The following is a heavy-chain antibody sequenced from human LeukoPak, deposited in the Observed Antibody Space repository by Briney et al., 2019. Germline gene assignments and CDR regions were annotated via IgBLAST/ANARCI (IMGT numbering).Heavy chain of an antibody. D-gene: IGHD3-16*01. CDR3: ARYDPGAFDS. CDR1: GGSISSHY. V-gene: IGHV4-59*08. J-gene: IGHJ4*02. CDR2: IYYSGSS. Sequence: SETLSLTCTVSGGSISSHYWSWIRQPPGKGLEWIGYIYYSGSSHYNPSLKSRVTISVDTSKNQFSLNLSSVTAADTAVYYCARYDPGAFDSWGQGTLVTVSS.